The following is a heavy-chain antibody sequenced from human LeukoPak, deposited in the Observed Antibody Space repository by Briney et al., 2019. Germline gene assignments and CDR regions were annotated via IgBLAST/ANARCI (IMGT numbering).Heavy chain of an antibody. V-gene: IGHV3-21*01. CDR1: GFTFSSYS. CDR2: ISSSSSYI. D-gene: IGHD3-10*01. CDR3: ASHSEGLWFGESFNAFDI. J-gene: IGHJ3*02. Sequence: PGDSLRLSCAASGFTFSSYSMNWVRQAPGKGLEWVSSISSSSSYIYYADSVKGRFTISRDNAKNSLYLQMNSLRAEDTAVYYCASHSEGLWFGESFNAFDIWGQGTMVTVSS.